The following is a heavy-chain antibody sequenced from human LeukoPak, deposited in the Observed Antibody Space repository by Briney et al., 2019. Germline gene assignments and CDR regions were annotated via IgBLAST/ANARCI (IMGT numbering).Heavy chain of an antibody. D-gene: IGHD6-13*01. CDR2: IIPIFGTA. Sequence: SVKVSCKASGGTFSSYAISWVRQAPGQGLEWMGGIIPIFGTANYAQKFQGRVTITADESTSTAYMELSSLRSEDRAVYYCARDPQSISSSWYYFDLWGRGTLVTVSS. CDR1: GGTFSSYA. CDR3: ARDPQSISSSWYYFDL. V-gene: IGHV1-69*13. J-gene: IGHJ2*01.